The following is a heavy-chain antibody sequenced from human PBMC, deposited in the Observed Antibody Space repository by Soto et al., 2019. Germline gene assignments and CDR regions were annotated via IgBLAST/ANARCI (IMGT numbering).Heavy chain of an antibody. V-gene: IGHV4-30-4*01. CDR3: ARVFFWAAAGPNWFDP. D-gene: IGHD6-13*01. J-gene: IGHJ5*02. CDR1: GGSISSGDYY. Sequence: SETLSLTCTVSGGSISSGDYYWSWIRQPPGKGLEWIGYIYYSGSTYYNPSLKSRVTISVDTSKNQFSLKLSSVTAADTAVYYCARVFFWAAAGPNWFDPWGQGTLVTVSS. CDR2: IYYSGST.